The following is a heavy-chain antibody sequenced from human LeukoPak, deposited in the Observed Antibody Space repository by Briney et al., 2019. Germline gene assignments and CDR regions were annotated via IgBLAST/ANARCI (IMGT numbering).Heavy chain of an antibody. J-gene: IGHJ4*02. CDR3: ARVLKVGARSQHFDY. CDR2: VCHSGNT. V-gene: IGHV4-38-2*02. D-gene: IGHD1-26*01. Sequence: SETLSLTCTVSDYSISSTYCWGWIRQPPGKGLEWIANVCHSGNTYYNPSLKGRVTISVDTSKNQFSLKLSSVTAADTAVYYCARVLKVGARSQHFDYWGQGTLVTVSS. CDR1: DYSISSTYC.